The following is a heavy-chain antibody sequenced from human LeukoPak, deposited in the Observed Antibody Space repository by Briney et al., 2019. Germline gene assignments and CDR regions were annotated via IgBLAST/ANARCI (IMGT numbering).Heavy chain of an antibody. CDR1: GGSISSSSYY. Sequence: SETLSLTCTVSGGSISSSSYYWDWIRQSPGKALEWLGSLYFRGNTYYNPSLKSRVSISVDTSKNQFSLRLNSVTAADTAVYFCARQSSPFYFVDYWGQGIPVTVSS. V-gene: IGHV4-39*07. CDR2: LYFRGNT. J-gene: IGHJ4*02. D-gene: IGHD2/OR15-2a*01. CDR3: ARQSSPFYFVDY.